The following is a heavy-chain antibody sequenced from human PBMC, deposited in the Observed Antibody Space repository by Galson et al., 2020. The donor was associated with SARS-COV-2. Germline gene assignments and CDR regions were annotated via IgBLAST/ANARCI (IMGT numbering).Heavy chain of an antibody. CDR3: ARKSYYGSDGYYHTPLDY. Sequence: GGSLRLSCAASGFTFNNYAMAWVRQAPGKGLEFVSVITGTGGDSMYADSLRGRFTISRDNSKNTVYLQMNSLRGDDTALYYCARKSYYGSDGYYHTPLDYWGQGTLVTVSS. J-gene: IGHJ4*02. CDR1: GFTFNNYA. D-gene: IGHD3-10*01. V-gene: IGHV3-23*01. CDR2: ITGTGGDS.